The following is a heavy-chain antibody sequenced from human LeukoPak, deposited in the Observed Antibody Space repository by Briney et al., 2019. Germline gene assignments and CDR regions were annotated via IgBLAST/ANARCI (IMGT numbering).Heavy chain of an antibody. D-gene: IGHD3-9*01. CDR2: ISGSGGST. J-gene: IGHJ4*02. V-gene: IGHV3-23*01. CDR3: AKATAYYDILTGYWSYFAY. Sequence: GGSLRLSCAASGFTFSSYAMSWVRQAPGKGLEWVSAISGSGGSTYYADSVKGRFTISRDNSKNTLYLQMNSLRAEDTAVYYCAKATAYYDILTGYWSYFAYWGKGTLVTVSS. CDR1: GFTFSSYA.